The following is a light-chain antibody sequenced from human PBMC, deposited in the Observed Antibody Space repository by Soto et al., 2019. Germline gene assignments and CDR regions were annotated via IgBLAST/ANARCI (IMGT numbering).Light chain of an antibody. J-gene: IGLJ2*01. V-gene: IGLV6-57*04. CDR1: SGSIASNY. CDR3: QSYDSNNVV. Sequence: NFMLTQPHSVSESPGKTVTISCTRSSGSIASNYVQWYQQRPGSAPTTVIYEDNHRPSGVSDRFSGSIDSSSNSAFLTISGLRTEDEADYYCQSYDSNNVVFGGGTKLTVL. CDR2: EDN.